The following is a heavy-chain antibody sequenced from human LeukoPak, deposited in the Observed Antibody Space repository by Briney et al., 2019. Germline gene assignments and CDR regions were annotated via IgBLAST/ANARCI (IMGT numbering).Heavy chain of an antibody. CDR1: GFTVSSNY. CDR2: IYSGGST. Sequence: GGSLRLSCAASGFTVSSNYMSWVRQAPGKGLEWVSVIYSGGSTYYADSVKGRFTISRDNSKNTLYLQMNSLRAEDTAVYYCARLYSYGQRYDYWGQGTLATVSS. V-gene: IGHV3-53*01. J-gene: IGHJ4*02. D-gene: IGHD5-18*01. CDR3: ARLYSYGQRYDY.